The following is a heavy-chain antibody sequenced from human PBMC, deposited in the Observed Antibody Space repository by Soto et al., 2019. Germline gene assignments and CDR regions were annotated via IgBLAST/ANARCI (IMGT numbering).Heavy chain of an antibody. J-gene: IGHJ4*02. CDR3: AKPSEPFRAPYYFDS. D-gene: IGHD1-26*01. Sequence: QVQLVESGGGVVQPGGSLRLSCAASGFTFSKYGMHWVRQAPGKGLEWVAVISYDGSVEYYGYSVKGRFTISRDNSQHTLFLQMTSLRAEDTAVYYCAKPSEPFRAPYYFDSWGRGTLVTVSS. CDR1: GFTFSKYG. V-gene: IGHV3-30*18. CDR2: ISYDGSVE.